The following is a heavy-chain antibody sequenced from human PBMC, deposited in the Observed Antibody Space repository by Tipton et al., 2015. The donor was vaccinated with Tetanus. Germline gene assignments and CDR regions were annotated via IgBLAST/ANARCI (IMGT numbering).Heavy chain of an antibody. D-gene: IGHD2-8*01. CDR2: IYPGSSDT. CDR3: ARAHCTDGVCNFDF. J-gene: IGHJ4*02. V-gene: IGHV5-51*01. Sequence: QLVQSGGEVKKPGESLKISCKGSGYIFNNYWIGWARQKPGKGLEWMGLIYPGSSDTRYSPSFQGQVTIPVDKSINTAYLQWSSLKASDTSMFYCARAHCTDGVCNFDFWGQGALVTVAS. CDR1: GYIFNNYW.